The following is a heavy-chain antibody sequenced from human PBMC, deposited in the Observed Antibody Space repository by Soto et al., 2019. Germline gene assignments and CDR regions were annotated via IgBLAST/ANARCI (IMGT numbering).Heavy chain of an antibody. V-gene: IGHV1-69*13. J-gene: IGHJ4*02. D-gene: IGHD3-22*01. CDR3: ARVDYDSSGYLY. CDR2: IIPIFGTA. CDR1: GGTFSSYA. Sequence: ASVKVSFKASGGTFSSYAISWVRQAPGQGLEWMGGIIPIFGTANYAQKFQGRVTITADESTSTAYMELSSLRSEDTAVYYCARVDYDSSGYLYWGQGTLVTVSS.